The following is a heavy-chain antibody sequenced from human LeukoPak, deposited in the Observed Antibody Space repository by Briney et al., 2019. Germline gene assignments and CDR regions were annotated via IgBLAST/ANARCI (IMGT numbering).Heavy chain of an antibody. Sequence: PGGSLRLSCAASGFTFTNYAMTWVRRTPGKGLEWVSAIGGDGASSDYADSVKGRFTISRDNSKNTLYLQMNSLRAEDTALYYCARRVGGTPDYWGLGTLVTVSS. CDR1: GFTFTNYA. CDR3: ARRVGGTPDY. D-gene: IGHD1-26*01. J-gene: IGHJ4*02. CDR2: IGGDGASS. V-gene: IGHV3-23*01.